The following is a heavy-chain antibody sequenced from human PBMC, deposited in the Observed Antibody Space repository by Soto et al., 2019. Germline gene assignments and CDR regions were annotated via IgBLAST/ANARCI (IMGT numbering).Heavy chain of an antibody. CDR3: ARDMGYSSSYGMDV. CDR1: WFTVSSNY. D-gene: IGHD6-6*01. J-gene: IGHJ6*02. Sequence: GGSLRLSCAASWFTVSSNYMSWVRQAPGKGLEWVSVIYSGGSTYYADSVKGRFTISRDNSKNTLYLQMNSLRAEDTAVYYCARDMGYSSSYGMDVWGQGTTVTVSS. CDR2: IYSGGST. V-gene: IGHV3-53*01.